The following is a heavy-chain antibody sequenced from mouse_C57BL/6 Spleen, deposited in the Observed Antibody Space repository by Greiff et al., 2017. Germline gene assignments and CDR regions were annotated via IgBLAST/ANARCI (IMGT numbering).Heavy chain of an antibody. CDR2: ISSGSSTI. Sequence: EVQLVESGGGLVKPGGSLKLSCAASGFTFSDYGMHWVRQAPEKGLEWVAYISSGSSTIYYADTVKGRFTISRDNAKNTLFLQMTSLRSEDTAMYYCAGGYYVWYFDVWGTGTTVTVSS. J-gene: IGHJ1*03. D-gene: IGHD2-3*01. CDR3: AGGYYVWYFDV. V-gene: IGHV5-17*01. CDR1: GFTFSDYG.